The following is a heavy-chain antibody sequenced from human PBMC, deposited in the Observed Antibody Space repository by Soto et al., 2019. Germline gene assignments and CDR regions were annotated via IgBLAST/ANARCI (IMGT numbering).Heavy chain of an antibody. V-gene: IGHV3-23*01. CDR3: AKAYFVWSSEQTYYFDY. Sequence: EVQLLDSGGGLVQPGGSLRLSCAASGFNFSNYAMTWVRQGPGKGLEWVSGISGSGGRSYYADSVKGRFTISRDNSKSTLYLQMNSLRAEDTAVYYCAKAYFVWSSEQTYYFDYWGQGTLVTVSS. D-gene: IGHD3-16*01. CDR1: GFNFSNYA. CDR2: ISGSGGRS. J-gene: IGHJ4*02.